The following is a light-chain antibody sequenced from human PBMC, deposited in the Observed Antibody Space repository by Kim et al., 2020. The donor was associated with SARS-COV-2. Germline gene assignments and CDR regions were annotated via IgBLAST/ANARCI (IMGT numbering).Light chain of an antibody. V-gene: IGKV1D-12*01. J-gene: IGKJ5*01. CDR1: QDIRRW. Sequence: ASVGDRVTITCRASQDIRRWLGWYQQKPGKAPKLLIYAASNLQSGVPSRFSGSGSGTDFTLTISSLQPEDAATYYCQQANSFPITFGQGTRLEIK. CDR2: AAS. CDR3: QQANSFPIT.